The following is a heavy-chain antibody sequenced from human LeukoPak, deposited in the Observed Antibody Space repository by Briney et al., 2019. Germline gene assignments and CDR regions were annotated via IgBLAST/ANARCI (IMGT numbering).Heavy chain of an antibody. CDR3: ARRVPSQVITDYFDY. J-gene: IGHJ4*02. CDR2: IDGSTRTI. V-gene: IGHV3-48*04. CDR1: GFTFSTYS. Sequence: PGGSLRLSCAASGFTFSTYSMNWVRQAPGKGLEWISLIDGSTRTIFYADSVKGRFSISRDNAKNSLFLQMNSLRAEDTAVYYCARRVPSQVITDYFDYWGQGTLVTVSS. D-gene: IGHD3-16*01.